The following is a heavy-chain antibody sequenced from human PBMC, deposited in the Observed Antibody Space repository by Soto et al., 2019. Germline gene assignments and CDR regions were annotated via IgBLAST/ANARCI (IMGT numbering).Heavy chain of an antibody. D-gene: IGHD3-22*01. V-gene: IGHV3-23*01. J-gene: IGHJ3*02. CDR1: GFTFSSYA. CDR3: AKDFYYYDSSGYYDDAFDI. CDR2: ISGSGGST. Sequence: LRLSCAAFGFTFSSYAMSWVRQAAGKGLEWVSAISGSGGSTYYADSVKGRFTISRDNSKNTLYLQMNSLRAEDTAVYYCAKDFYYYDSSGYYDDAFDIWGQGTMVTVS.